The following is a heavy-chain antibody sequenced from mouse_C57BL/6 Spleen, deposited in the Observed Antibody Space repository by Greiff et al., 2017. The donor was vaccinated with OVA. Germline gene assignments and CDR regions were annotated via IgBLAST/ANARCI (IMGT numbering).Heavy chain of an antibody. CDR1: GFTFSSYA. CDR2: ISDGGSYT. CDR3: ARDGDGNYGAY. V-gene: IGHV5-4*01. D-gene: IGHD2-1*01. Sequence: EVHLVESGGGLVKPGGSLKLSCAASGFTFSSYAMSWVRQTPEKRLEWVATISDGGSYTYYPDNVKGRFTISRDNAKNNLYLQMSHLKSEDTAMYYCARDGDGNYGAYWGQGTLVTVSA. J-gene: IGHJ3*01.